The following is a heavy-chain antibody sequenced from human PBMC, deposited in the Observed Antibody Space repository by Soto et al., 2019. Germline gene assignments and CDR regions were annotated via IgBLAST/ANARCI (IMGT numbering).Heavy chain of an antibody. CDR2: ISYDGFKK. CDR1: GFTFSNFA. CDR3: ARDMFESRGYSFGPLRH. J-gene: IGHJ1*01. Sequence: GGSLRLSCEASGFTFSNFALYCVRQAPGKGLEWVAVISYDGFKKYHADSVKCRFTISRDDSQTTVFLQLGSLRLEDTAVYYCARDMFESRGYSFGPLRHWGQGSVGPVPS. D-gene: IGHD3-22*01. V-gene: IGHV3-30-3*01.